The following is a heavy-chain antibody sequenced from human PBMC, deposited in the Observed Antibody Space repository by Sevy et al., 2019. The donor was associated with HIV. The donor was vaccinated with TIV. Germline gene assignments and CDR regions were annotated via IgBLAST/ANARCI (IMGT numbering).Heavy chain of an antibody. CDR2: INPNSGGT. J-gene: IGHJ5*02. CDR3: ARDYYGSGSHNWFDP. V-gene: IGHV1-2*02. Sequence: ASVKVSCKASGYTFTGYYMHWVRQAPGQGLEWMGWINPNSGGTNYAQKFQGRVTMTRDTSISTAYMELSRLRSDDTAVYYCARDYYGSGSHNWFDPWGQGTLVTVSS. D-gene: IGHD3-10*01. CDR1: GYTFTGYY.